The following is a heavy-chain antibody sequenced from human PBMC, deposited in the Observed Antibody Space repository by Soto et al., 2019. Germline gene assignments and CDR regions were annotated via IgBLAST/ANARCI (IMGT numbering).Heavy chain of an antibody. CDR2: TPYTGNT. Sequence: PSETLSFTCFVSGGSVNSHHWSRIRQFPGQDLEWIAYTPYTGNTNYNPSLQSCATISLYTSKNQLSLMLTSMTAADMCYYHCLRDMHAGFTRYFEPWGQGTLVTVSS. D-gene: IGHD1-1*01. CDR1: GGSVNSHH. V-gene: IGHV4-59*02. J-gene: IGHJ1*01. CDR3: LRDMHAGFTRYFEP.